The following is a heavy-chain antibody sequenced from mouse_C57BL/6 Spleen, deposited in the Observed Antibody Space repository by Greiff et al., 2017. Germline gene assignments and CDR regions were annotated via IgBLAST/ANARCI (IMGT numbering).Heavy chain of an antibody. CDR3: ARGYYYGSSSAWFAY. J-gene: IGHJ3*01. V-gene: IGHV1-69*01. CDR2: IDPSDSYT. D-gene: IGHD1-1*01. CDR1: GYTFTSYW. Sequence: QVQLQPPGAELVMPGASVKLSCKASGYTFTSYWLHWVKQRTGQGLEWIGEIDPSDSYTNYNQKFKGKSTLTVYKSSSTAYMQLISLTSEDSAVYYCARGYYYGSSSAWFAYWGQGTLVTVSA.